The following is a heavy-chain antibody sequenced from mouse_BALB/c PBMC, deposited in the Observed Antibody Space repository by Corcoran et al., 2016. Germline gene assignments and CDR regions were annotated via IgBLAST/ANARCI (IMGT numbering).Heavy chain of an antibody. CDR3: ASALLGNYFDY. J-gene: IGHJ2*01. D-gene: IGHD2-1*01. V-gene: IGHV1S136*01. Sequence: EVQLQQSGPELVKPGASVKMSCKASGYTFTSYVMHWVKQKPGQGLEWIGYINPYNDGTKYNEKFKGKATLTSDKSSSTAFMELSSLTSEDSAVYYCASALLGNYFDYWGQGTTLTVSS. CDR1: GYTFTSYV. CDR2: INPYNDGT.